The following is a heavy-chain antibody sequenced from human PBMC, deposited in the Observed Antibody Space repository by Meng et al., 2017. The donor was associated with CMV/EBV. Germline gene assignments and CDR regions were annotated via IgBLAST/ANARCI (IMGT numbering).Heavy chain of an antibody. CDR2: ISYDGSNK. J-gene: IGHJ6*02. V-gene: IGHV3-30*04. D-gene: IGHD3-3*01. CDR1: GFTFSSYA. Sequence: LSLTCAASGFTFSSYAMHWVRQAPGKGLEWVAVISYDGSNKYYADSVKGRFTISRDNSKNTLYLQMNSLRAEDTAVYYCARDSDSVRYYDFWSGYYGMDVWGQGTTVTVSS. CDR3: ARDSDSVRYYDFWSGYYGMDV.